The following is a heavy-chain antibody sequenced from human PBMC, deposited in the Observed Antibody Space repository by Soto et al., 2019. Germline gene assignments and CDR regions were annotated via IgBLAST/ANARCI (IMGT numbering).Heavy chain of an antibody. D-gene: IGHD1-1*01. V-gene: IGHV3-23*01. J-gene: IGHJ4*02. CDR1: GFTFSTYA. CDR2: IGASGYFT. Sequence: PGGSLRLSCAASGFTFSTYALSWVRQAPGKGLEWVATIGASGYFTYYADSVKGRFTISRDYSQNTLYLQMHSLRAEDTAVYYCAKEGGYNWTDPFEYWGQGTLVTVSS. CDR3: AKEGGYNWTDPFEY.